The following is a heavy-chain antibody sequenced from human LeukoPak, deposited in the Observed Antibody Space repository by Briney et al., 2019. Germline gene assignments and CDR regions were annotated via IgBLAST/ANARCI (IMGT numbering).Heavy chain of an antibody. J-gene: IGHJ4*02. Sequence: PGGSLRLSCAASGFTLSDYYMDWVRQAPGKGLEWVGRIRNKANSYTTEYAASVKGRFTISRDDSKNSLYLQMNSLKAEDTAVYYCARGVLWSGYFYFDYWGQGTLVTVSS. CDR2: IRNKANSYTT. D-gene: IGHD3-3*01. CDR1: GFTLSDYY. CDR3: ARGVLWSGYFYFDY. V-gene: IGHV3-72*01.